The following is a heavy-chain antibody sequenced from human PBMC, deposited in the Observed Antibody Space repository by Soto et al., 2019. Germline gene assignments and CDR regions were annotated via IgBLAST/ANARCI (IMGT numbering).Heavy chain of an antibody. CDR2: ISYDGSNK. V-gene: IGHV3-30-3*01. D-gene: IGHD2-15*01. CDR3: ARGGGSFDY. Sequence: PGGSLRLCCAASGFTFSGYGRHWVRQAPGKGLEWVAVISYDGSNKYYADSVKGRFTISRDNSKNTLYLQMKSLRAEDTDVYYCARGGGSFDYWGQGTLVTVSS. CDR1: GFTFSGYG. J-gene: IGHJ4*02.